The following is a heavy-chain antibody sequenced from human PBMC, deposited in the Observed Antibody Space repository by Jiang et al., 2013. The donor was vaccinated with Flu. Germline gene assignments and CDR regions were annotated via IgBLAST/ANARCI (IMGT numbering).Heavy chain of an antibody. Sequence: GAEVKKPGESLKISCKHSGHSFTSYWIGWVRQMPGKGLEWMGIIYPGDSDARYSPSFQGQVTISADKSISTAYLQWSSLKASDTAMYYCARTIAVAATKGYFDLWGRGTLVTVSS. CDR1: GHSFTSYW. V-gene: IGHV5-51*01. J-gene: IGHJ2*01. D-gene: IGHD6-19*01. CDR2: IYPGDSDA. CDR3: ARTIAVAATKGYFDL.